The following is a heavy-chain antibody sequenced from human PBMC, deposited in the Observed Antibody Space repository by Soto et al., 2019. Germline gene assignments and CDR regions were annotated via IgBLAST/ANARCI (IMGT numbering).Heavy chain of an antibody. CDR3: ARTDDDYDSMGY. J-gene: IGHJ4*02. CDR2: IIPTFGTA. V-gene: IGHV1-69*06. D-gene: IGHD3-22*01. CDR1: GGTFSSSA. Sequence: QVQLVQSGAEVKKPGSSVKVSCKASGGTFSSSAISWVRQATGQGLDWMGGIIPTFGTANYAQTFHGRVTISADKSTSTAYMEMCSLRSEDTAVYYCARTDDDYDSMGYWGQGTLVTVSS.